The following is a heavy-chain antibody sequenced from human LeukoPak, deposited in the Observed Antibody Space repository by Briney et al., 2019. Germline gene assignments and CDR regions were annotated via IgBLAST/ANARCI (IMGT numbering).Heavy chain of an antibody. Sequence: SETLSLTCTVSGGSISSYYWSWIRQPPGKGLEWIGYIYYSGSTNYNPSLKSRVTISVDTSKNQFSLKLSSVTAADTAVYYCARDQQLAGDAFDIWGQGTMVTVSS. CDR2: IYYSGST. CDR3: ARDQQLAGDAFDI. V-gene: IGHV4-59*01. D-gene: IGHD6-13*01. J-gene: IGHJ3*02. CDR1: GGSISSYY.